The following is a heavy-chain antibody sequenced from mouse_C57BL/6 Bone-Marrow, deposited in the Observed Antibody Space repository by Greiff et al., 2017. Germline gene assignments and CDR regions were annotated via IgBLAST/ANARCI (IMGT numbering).Heavy chain of an antibody. J-gene: IGHJ2*01. Sequence: EVKLVESGGDLVKPGGSLKLSCAASGFTFSSYGMSWVRQTPDKRLEWVATISSGGSYTYYPDSVKGRFTISRDNAKNTLYLQMSSLKSEDTAMYYCARWGMVKGYFDYWGQGTTLTVSS. CDR3: ARWGMVKGYFDY. CDR1: GFTFSSYG. CDR2: ISSGGSYT. V-gene: IGHV5-6*02. D-gene: IGHD2-2*01.